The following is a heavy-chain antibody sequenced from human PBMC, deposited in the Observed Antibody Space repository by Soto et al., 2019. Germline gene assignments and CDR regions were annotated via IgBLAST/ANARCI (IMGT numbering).Heavy chain of an antibody. CDR1: GVSISSPNW. V-gene: IGHV4-4*02. Sequence: SETLSLTCAVSGVSISSPNWWSWVRQPPGKGLEWIGEILYSGRTNYNSSLNSRVTISIDKSKNQFSLNLSSVTAADTAVYYCSSRVTDAPTWGQGTLVTVSS. J-gene: IGHJ5*02. CDR3: SSRVTDAPT. CDR2: ILYSGRT. D-gene: IGHD3-10*01.